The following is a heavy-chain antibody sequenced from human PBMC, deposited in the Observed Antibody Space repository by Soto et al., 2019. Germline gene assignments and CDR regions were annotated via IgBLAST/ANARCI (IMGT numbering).Heavy chain of an antibody. CDR1: GYSFTSYW. CDR2: IDPSDSYT. J-gene: IGHJ4*02. CDR3: ARHVPEYYYDSSGYSGANDY. Sequence: GESLKISCKGSGYSFTSYWISWVRQMPGKGLERMGRIDPSDSYTNYSPSFQGHVTISADRSINTAYLQWSSLKASDTAMYYCARHVPEYYYDSSGYSGANDYWGQGTLVTVSS. V-gene: IGHV5-10-1*01. D-gene: IGHD3-22*01.